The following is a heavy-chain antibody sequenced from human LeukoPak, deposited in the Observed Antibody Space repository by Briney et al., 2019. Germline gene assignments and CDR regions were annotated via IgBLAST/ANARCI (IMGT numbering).Heavy chain of an antibody. CDR3: ARVRLRLGELSPWNY. J-gene: IGHJ4*02. Sequence: GGSLRLSCAASGFTFSSYWMSWVRQAPGKGLEWVANIKQDGSEKYYVDSVKGRFTISRDNAKNSLYLQMNSLRAEDTAVYYRARVRLRLGELSPWNYWGQGTLVTVSS. V-gene: IGHV3-7*03. CDR1: GFTFSSYW. CDR2: IKQDGSEK. D-gene: IGHD3-16*02.